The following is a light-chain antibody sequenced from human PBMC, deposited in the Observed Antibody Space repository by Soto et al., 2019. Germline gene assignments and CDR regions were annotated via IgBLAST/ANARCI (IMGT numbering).Light chain of an antibody. J-gene: IGKJ5*01. CDR3: QQYNNWPIT. CDR2: GAS. V-gene: IGKV3-15*01. Sequence: EIVMTQSPATLSVSPGERATLSCRASQRVSSNFAWYQQKPGQAPRLLIYGASTRATGIPARFSGSGSGTEFTLTISSLQSEDFAVYYCQQYNNWPITFGQGTRLEIK. CDR1: QRVSSN.